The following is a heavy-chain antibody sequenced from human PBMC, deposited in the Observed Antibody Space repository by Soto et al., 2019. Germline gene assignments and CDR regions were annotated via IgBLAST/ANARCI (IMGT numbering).Heavy chain of an antibody. J-gene: IGHJ4*02. Sequence: ASVKVSCKVSGYTLTELSMHWVRQAPGKGLEWMGGFDPEDGETIYAQKLKGRVTMTEDTSTDTAYMEMSSLRSEDTAVYYCATGDSSSWFDYWGQGTLVTVSS. V-gene: IGHV1-24*01. CDR1: GYTLTELS. CDR2: FDPEDGET. CDR3: ATGDSSSWFDY. D-gene: IGHD6-13*01.